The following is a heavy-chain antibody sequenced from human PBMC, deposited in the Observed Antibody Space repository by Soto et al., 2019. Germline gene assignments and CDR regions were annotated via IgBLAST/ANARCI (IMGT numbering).Heavy chain of an antibody. V-gene: IGHV1-18*01. D-gene: IGHD6-13*01. J-gene: IGHJ4*02. CDR3: AHNRIVASAGTGYFDY. CDR2: ISPYTGNT. CDR1: GYIFVNYG. Sequence: QVQLVQSGDEVKKPGSSVKVSCKASGYIFVNYGIAWVRQAPGQGLEWMGWISPYTGNTHSATKVQGRLTITKDTSKNQVVLTMTNMDPVDTATYCCAHNRIVASAGTGYFDYWGQGTLVTVSS.